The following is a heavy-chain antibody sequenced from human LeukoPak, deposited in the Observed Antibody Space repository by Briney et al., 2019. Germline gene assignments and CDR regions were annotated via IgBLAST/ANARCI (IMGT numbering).Heavy chain of an antibody. CDR2: ISYDGSNK. CDR3: ARDYRYSSSPYYFDY. CDR1: GFTFSSYA. V-gene: IGHV3-30-3*01. Sequence: GGSPRLSCAASGFTFSSYAMHWVRQAPGKGLEWVAVISYDGSNKYHADSVKGRFTISRDNSKNTLYLQMNSLRAEDTAVYYCARDYRYSSSPYYFDYWGQGTLVTVSS. D-gene: IGHD6-6*01. J-gene: IGHJ4*02.